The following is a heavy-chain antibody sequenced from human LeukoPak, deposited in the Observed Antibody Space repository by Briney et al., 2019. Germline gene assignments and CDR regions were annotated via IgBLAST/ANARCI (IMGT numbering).Heavy chain of an antibody. D-gene: IGHD2-21*01. CDR2: IYYSGST. Sequence: SETLSLTCTVSGGSISSGGYYWSWIRQHPGKGLEWIGYIYYSGSTYYNPSLKSRVTISEDTSKNQFSMRLSSVTAADTAMYYCARHSTIVTERWFDPWGQGTLVTVSS. CDR3: ARHSTIVTERWFDP. CDR1: GGSISSGGYY. V-gene: IGHV4-31*03. J-gene: IGHJ5*02.